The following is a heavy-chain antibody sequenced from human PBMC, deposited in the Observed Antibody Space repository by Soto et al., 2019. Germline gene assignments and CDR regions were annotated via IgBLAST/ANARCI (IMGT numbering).Heavy chain of an antibody. Sequence: SETLSLTCTISGGSVSVYYWIWIRQSTVHGLEFIGYIYAIFSPYYNPSLRSRFTISSYTSKNHISLKLTSPTAAYTAVYYCARGVASSPPQYWGRGTLVTVSS. D-gene: IGHD2-15*01. CDR3: ARGVASSPPQY. V-gene: IGHV4-59*02. CDR2: IYAIFSP. CDR1: GGSVSVYY. J-gene: IGHJ4*02.